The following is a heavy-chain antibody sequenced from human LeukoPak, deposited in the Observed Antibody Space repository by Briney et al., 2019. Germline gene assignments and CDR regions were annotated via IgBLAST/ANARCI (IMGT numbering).Heavy chain of an antibody. D-gene: IGHD1-26*01. Sequence: GGSLRLSCAASGFTFSTYAISWVRQTPGKGLEWVSVISGGGDITYCADSVKGRFTISRDNSENTVYLQMNSLRAEDTAVYYCAKEQVVSPPWVSSFDYWGQGTLVTVSS. CDR3: AKEQVVSPPWVSSFDY. CDR2: ISGGGDIT. J-gene: IGHJ4*02. CDR1: GFTFSTYA. V-gene: IGHV3-23*01.